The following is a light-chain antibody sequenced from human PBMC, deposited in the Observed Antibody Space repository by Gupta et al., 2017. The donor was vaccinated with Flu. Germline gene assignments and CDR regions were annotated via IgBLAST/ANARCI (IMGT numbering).Light chain of an antibody. CDR2: EGS. CDR1: SSDVGSYNL. Sequence: SALTQPASVSGSPGQSITISCPGTSSDVGSYNLVSWYQQHPGKAPKLMIYEGSKRPSGVSNRFSGSKSGNTASLTISGLQAEDEADYYCCSYAGSRYVFGTGTKVTVL. J-gene: IGLJ1*01. V-gene: IGLV2-23*01. CDR3: CSYAGSRYV.